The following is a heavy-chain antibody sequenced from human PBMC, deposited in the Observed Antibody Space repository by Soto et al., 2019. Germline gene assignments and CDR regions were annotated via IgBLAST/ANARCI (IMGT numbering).Heavy chain of an antibody. V-gene: IGHV3-48*01. CDR3: ARERGDGYLDY. CDR2: ITTTGSDM. CDR1: GFTFSSYN. J-gene: IGHJ4*02. Sequence: EVQLVESGGGLVQPGGSLRLSCVASGFTFSSYNMDWVRQAPGKGLEWVSFITTTGSDMYYPDSVKGRFTISRDNARNSWYPQVNSPRAGDTAMYYCARERGDGYLDYWGQGTLVTVSS.